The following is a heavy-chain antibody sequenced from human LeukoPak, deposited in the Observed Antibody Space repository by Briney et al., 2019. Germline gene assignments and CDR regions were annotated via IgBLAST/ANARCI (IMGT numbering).Heavy chain of an antibody. CDR1: GGTFSSYA. V-gene: IGHV1-69*05. CDR3: ARDRISPRTGDNPYYFDY. J-gene: IGHJ4*02. CDR2: IIPIFGTA. Sequence: SVKVSCKASGGTFSSYAISWVRQAPGQGLEWMGRIIPIFGTANYAQKFQGRVTITTDESTSTDYMELSSLRSEDTAVYYCARDRISPRTGDNPYYFDYWGQGTLVTVSS. D-gene: IGHD7-27*01.